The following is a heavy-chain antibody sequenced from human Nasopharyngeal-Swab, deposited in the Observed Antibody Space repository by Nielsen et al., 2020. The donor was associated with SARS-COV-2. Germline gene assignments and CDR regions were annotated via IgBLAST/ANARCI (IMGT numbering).Heavy chain of an antibody. Sequence: SETLSLTCAVYGGSFSGYYWSWIRQPPGKGLEWIGDINHSGSTTYNPSLKSRVTMSVDTSKNQFSLKLSSVTAADTAVYYCAGVLCSRTSCYGVGNYYYGMDVWGQGTTVTVSS. V-gene: IGHV4-34*01. CDR2: INHSGST. J-gene: IGHJ6*02. CDR3: AGVLCSRTSCYGVGNYYYGMDV. CDR1: GGSFSGYY. D-gene: IGHD2-2*01.